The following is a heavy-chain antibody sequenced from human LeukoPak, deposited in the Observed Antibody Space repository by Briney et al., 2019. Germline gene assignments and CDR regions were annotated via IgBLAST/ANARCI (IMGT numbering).Heavy chain of an antibody. V-gene: IGHV3-33*01. CDR1: GFTFSSYG. CDR2: IWYDGSNK. J-gene: IGHJ4*02. CDR3: TRYPRKALFDY. D-gene: IGHD1-14*01. Sequence: GGSLRLSCAASGFTFSSYGMHWVRQAPGKGLEWVAVIWYDGSNKYYADSVKGRFTISRDNSKNTLYLQMNSLRAEDTAVYYCTRYPRKALFDYWRQGTLVTVSP.